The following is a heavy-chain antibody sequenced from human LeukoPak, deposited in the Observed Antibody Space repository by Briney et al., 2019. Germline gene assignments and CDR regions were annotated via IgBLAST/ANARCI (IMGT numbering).Heavy chain of an antibody. Sequence: SETLSLTCTVSGGSISSYYWSWIRQPPGKGLEWIGYIYYSGSTNYNPSLKSRVTISVDTSKNQFSLKLSSVTAADTAVYYCARVSAGPLGWSGYYIPYYFDYWGQGTLVTVSS. D-gene: IGHD3-3*01. CDR2: IYYSGST. CDR1: GGSISSYY. J-gene: IGHJ4*02. V-gene: IGHV4-59*01. CDR3: ARVSAGPLGWSGYYIPYYFDY.